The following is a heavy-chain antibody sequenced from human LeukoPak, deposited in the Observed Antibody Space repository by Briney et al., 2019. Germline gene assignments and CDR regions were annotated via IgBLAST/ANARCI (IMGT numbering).Heavy chain of an antibody. CDR2: ISYDGSNK. J-gene: IGHJ4*02. CDR1: GFTFSSYA. CDR3: ARDSGPYYYDSRGYHY. D-gene: IGHD3-22*01. Sequence: GGSLRLSCAASGFTFSSYAMHWVRQAPGKGLEWVAVISYDGSNKYYADSVKGRFTISRDNSKNTLYLQMDSLRAEDTAVYYCARDSGPYYYDSRGYHYWGQGTLVTVSS. V-gene: IGHV3-30*04.